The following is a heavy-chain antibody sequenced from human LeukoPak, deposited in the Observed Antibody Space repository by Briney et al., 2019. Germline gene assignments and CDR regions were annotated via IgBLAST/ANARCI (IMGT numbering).Heavy chain of an antibody. V-gene: IGHV3-64D*09. D-gene: IGHD3-16*01. CDR1: GFSFSSYA. CDR2: ISSNGDST. CDR3: VKDRYVDY. J-gene: IGHJ4*02. Sequence: GRSLRLSCSVSGFSFSSYAMHWVRQASGKGLEYVSSISSNGDSTYYVDSVKGRFTISRDNSKNTLFLQMSSLRAEDTAVYYCVKDRYVDYWGQGTLVTVSS.